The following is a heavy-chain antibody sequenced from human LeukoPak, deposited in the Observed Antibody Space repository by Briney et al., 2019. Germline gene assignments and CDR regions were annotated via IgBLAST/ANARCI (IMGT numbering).Heavy chain of an antibody. J-gene: IGHJ2*01. CDR2: INPSGGST. CDR1: GYTFTSYY. D-gene: IGHD5-12*01. V-gene: IGHV1-46*01. Sequence: SVKVSCKASGYTFTSYYMHWVRQAPGQGLEWMGIINPSGGSTSYARKFQGRVTMTRDTSTSTVYMELSSLRSEDTAVYYCARTISDWYFDLWGRGTLVTVSS. CDR3: ARTISDWYFDL.